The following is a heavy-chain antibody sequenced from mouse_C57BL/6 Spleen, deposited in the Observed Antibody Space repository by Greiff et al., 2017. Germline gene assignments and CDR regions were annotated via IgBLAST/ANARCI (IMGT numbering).Heavy chain of an antibody. CDR1: GYSITSGYD. Sequence: EVKLQESGPGMVKPSQSLSLTCTVTGYSITSGYDWHWIRHFPGNKLEWMGYISYSGSTNYNPSLKSRISITHDTSKNHFFLKLNSVTTEDTATYYCARGGYFPFDYWGQGTTLTVSS. CDR3: ARGGYFPFDY. J-gene: IGHJ2*01. D-gene: IGHD1-1*01. V-gene: IGHV3-1*01. CDR2: ISYSGST.